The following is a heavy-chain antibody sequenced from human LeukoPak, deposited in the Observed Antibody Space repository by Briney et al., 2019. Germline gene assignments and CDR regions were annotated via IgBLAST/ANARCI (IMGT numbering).Heavy chain of an antibody. CDR1: GFTFSSYS. J-gene: IGHJ4*02. V-gene: IGHV3-21*01. CDR2: ISSSSSYI. D-gene: IGHD6-6*01. Sequence: PGGPLRLSCAASGFTFSSYSMNWVRQAPGKGLEWVSSISSSSSYIYYADSVKGRFTISRDNAKNSLYLQMNSLRAEDTAVYYCARVGWGIAARLIDYWGQGTLVTVSS. CDR3: ARVGWGIAARLIDY.